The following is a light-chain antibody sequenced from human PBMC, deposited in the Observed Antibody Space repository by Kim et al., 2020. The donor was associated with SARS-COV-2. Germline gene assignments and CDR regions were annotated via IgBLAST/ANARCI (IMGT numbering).Light chain of an antibody. CDR1: KLGDKY. Sequence: SVSPGQTASITCSGDKLGDKYASWYKPKPGQSPVVVIFRDNRRPSGIPERFSGSNSGNTATLTISGTQAMDEADYYCQAWDSSIYVFGTGTKVTVL. CDR3: QAWDSSIYV. J-gene: IGLJ1*01. V-gene: IGLV3-1*01. CDR2: RDN.